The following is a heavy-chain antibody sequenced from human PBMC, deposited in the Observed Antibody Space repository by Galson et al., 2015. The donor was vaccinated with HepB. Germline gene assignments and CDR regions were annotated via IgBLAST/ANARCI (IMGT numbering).Heavy chain of an antibody. CDR3: AREQRSSPKDYYYYYMDV. J-gene: IGHJ6*03. V-gene: IGHV3-53*01. Sequence: LRLSCAASGFTVSSNYMSWVRQAPGKGLEWVSVIYSGGSTYYADSVKGRFTISRDNSKNTLYLQMNSLRAEDTAVYYCAREQRSSPKDYYYYYMDVWGKGTTVTVSS. D-gene: IGHD1-1*01. CDR2: IYSGGST. CDR1: GFTVSSNY.